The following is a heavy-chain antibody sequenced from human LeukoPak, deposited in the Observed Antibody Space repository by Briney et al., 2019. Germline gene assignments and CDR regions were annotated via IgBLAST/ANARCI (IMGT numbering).Heavy chain of an antibody. D-gene: IGHD3-22*01. CDR3: ARGASYDRGTDWFDP. V-gene: IGHV1-69*05. Sequence: GASVKVSCKASGGTFSSYAISWVRQAPGQGLEWMGGIIPIFGTANYAQKFQGRVTITTDESTNTAYMELSSMRSEDTAVYYCARGASYDRGTDWFDPWGQGTLVTVSS. CDR2: IIPIFGTA. J-gene: IGHJ5*02. CDR1: GGTFSSYA.